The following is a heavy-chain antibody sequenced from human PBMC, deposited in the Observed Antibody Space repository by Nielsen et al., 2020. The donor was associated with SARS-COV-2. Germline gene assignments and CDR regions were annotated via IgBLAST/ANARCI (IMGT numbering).Heavy chain of an antibody. CDR2: INSDGSST. V-gene: IGHV3-74*01. J-gene: IGHJ3*02. Sequence: GGSLRLSCAASGFTFSSYEMNWVRQAPGKGLVWVSRINSDGSSTSYADSVKGRFTISRDNAKNTLYLQMNSLRAEDTAVYYCAREAHSGSYYGHPSDAFDIWGQGTMVTVSS. D-gene: IGHD1-26*01. CDR3: AREAHSGSYYGHPSDAFDI. CDR1: GFTFSSYE.